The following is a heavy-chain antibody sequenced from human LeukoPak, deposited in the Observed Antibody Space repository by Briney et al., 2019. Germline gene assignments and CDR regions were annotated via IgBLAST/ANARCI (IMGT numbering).Heavy chain of an antibody. CDR3: ARDSYYDFWSGYYTAKGGAIDY. CDR1: GFTFTTYA. Sequence: GGSLRLSCAASGFTFTTYAMAWVRQAPGKGLEWVSAISGTYDDATYYADSVKGRFAISRDYSRTTLYLQMNSLRAEDTAVYYCARDSYYDFWSGYYTAKGGAIDYWGQGTLVTVSS. CDR2: ISGTYDDAT. J-gene: IGHJ4*02. V-gene: IGHV3-23*01. D-gene: IGHD3-3*01.